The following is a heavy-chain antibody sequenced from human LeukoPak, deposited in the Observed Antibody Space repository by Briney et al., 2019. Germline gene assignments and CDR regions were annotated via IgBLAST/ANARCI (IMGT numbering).Heavy chain of an antibody. CDR2: ISPNDVNR. V-gene: IGHV3-11*01. D-gene: IGHD3-10*01. CDR3: AGSGSHGDY. CDR1: GFNFSDYY. Sequence: GGSLRLSCVGSGFNFSDYYMSWIRRAPGKGWEWISYISPNDVNRYYVDAVKGRFTVSRDNAKNSLFLQMKSLRVEDTAVYYCAGSGSHGDYWGKGTLVSVSS. J-gene: IGHJ4*02.